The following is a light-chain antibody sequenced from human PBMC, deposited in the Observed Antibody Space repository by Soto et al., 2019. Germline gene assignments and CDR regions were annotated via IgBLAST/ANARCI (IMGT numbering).Light chain of an antibody. Sequence: QSALTQPASVSGSPGQSITISCTGTSSDVGGYNYVSWYQQHPGKAPKLMIYEVRNRPSVVSNRFSGSKSGTTASLTISGLQAEDEADYYCSSYTGSSTHVVFGGGTKLTVL. CDR3: SSYTGSSTHVV. CDR1: SSDVGGYNY. CDR2: EVR. J-gene: IGLJ2*01. V-gene: IGLV2-14*01.